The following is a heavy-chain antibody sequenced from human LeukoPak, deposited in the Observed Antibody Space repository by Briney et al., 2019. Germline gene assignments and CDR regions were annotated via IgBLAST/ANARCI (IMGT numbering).Heavy chain of an antibody. V-gene: IGHV3-74*01. Sequence: GGSLRLSCAASGFTFSNFWMHWVRQAPGKGLVWVALIYGDGSFTRYADSVRGRFTISRDNAKNTLYLQMNSLRAEDTAVYYCARGIYWFDPWGQGTLVTVSS. J-gene: IGHJ5*02. CDR3: ARGIYWFDP. CDR2: IYGDGSFT. CDR1: GFTFSNFW.